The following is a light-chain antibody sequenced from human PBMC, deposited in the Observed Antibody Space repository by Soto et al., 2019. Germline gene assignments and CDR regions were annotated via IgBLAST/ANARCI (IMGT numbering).Light chain of an antibody. CDR3: MQALQTPLT. V-gene: IGKV2-28*01. CDR1: QSLLHSNGYNY. Sequence: DIVMTQSPLSLPVTPGEPASISCRSSQSLLHSNGYNYLDWYLQKPGQSPQLLIYLGSNLASGVPERFSGSGSGTDFTLKISRVEAEDVGVYYCMQALQTPLTFGGGTKVEIK. J-gene: IGKJ4*01. CDR2: LGS.